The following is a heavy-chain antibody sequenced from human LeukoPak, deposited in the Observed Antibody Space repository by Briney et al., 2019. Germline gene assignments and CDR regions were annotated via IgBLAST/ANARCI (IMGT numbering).Heavy chain of an antibody. Sequence: GGSLRLSCAASGFTFSNYAMSWVRQAPGKGLEWVSAISGSGDSTFYTDSVKGRFTISRDNSKNTLYLQMKSLSAEDTAVYYCAKDSVVVAGLVNYFDSWGQGTLVTVSS. D-gene: IGHD6-19*01. CDR3: AKDSVVVAGLVNYFDS. J-gene: IGHJ4*02. V-gene: IGHV3-23*01. CDR1: GFTFSNYA. CDR2: ISGSGDST.